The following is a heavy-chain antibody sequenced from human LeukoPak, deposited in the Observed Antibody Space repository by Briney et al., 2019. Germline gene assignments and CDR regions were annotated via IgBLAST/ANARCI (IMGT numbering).Heavy chain of an antibody. Sequence: SETLSLTCTVSGGSISTYYWSWIRQPPGKGLEWIGYIYYNENTNYNPSLKSRVTISVDTSKNQFSLKLSSVTAADTAVYYCARDRRNTYGRNLDYWGQGTLVTVSS. CDR2: IYYNENT. D-gene: IGHD5-18*01. J-gene: IGHJ4*02. CDR3: ARDRRNTYGRNLDY. CDR1: GGSISTYY. V-gene: IGHV4-59*12.